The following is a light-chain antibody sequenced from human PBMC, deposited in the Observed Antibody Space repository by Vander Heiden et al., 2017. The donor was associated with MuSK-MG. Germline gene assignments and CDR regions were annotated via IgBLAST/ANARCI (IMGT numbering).Light chain of an antibody. V-gene: IGKV1-33*01. Sequence: DIQMTQSPSSLSASVGDRVTITCQASQDISNYLNWYQRKPGKAPKLLIYDASNLETGVPSRFSGSGSGTDFTFTISSLQPEDIATYYCQQYDNLPPGTFSHGTKVDIK. CDR3: QQYDNLPPGT. CDR2: DAS. CDR1: QDISNY. J-gene: IGKJ3*01.